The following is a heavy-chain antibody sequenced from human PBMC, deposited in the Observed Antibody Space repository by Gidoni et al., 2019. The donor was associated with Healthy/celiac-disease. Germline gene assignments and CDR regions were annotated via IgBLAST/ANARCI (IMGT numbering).Heavy chain of an antibody. J-gene: IGHJ4*02. CDR2: ISYDGRNK. CDR1: GFTFSSYA. V-gene: IGHV3-30*04. D-gene: IGHD6-13*01. CDR3: AREGGIAAAAGKYYFDY. Sequence: QVQLVESGGGVVQPGRSLRLSCAASGFTFSSYAMHWVRQAPGKGLEWVAVISYDGRNKYYAYAVKGRFTISRDNSKNTLYLQMNSLRAEDTAVYYCAREGGIAAAAGKYYFDYWGQGTLVTVSS.